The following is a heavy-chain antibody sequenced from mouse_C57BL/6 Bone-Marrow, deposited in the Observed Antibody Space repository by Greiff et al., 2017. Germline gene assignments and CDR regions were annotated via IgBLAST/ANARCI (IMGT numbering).Heavy chain of an antibody. J-gene: IGHJ4*01. V-gene: IGHV1-36*01. Sequence: EVQLQQSGPVLVKPGPSVKISCKASGFTFTDYYMHWVKQSHGKSLEWIGLVYPYNGGTCYNQNFKGKATLTVDTSSSTAYMELNSLSSEDSAVYNCARVITTVGGAMEYRGQKTSVTVSS. CDR1: GFTFTDYY. D-gene: IGHD1-1*01. CDR2: VYPYNGGT. CDR3: ARVITTVGGAMEY.